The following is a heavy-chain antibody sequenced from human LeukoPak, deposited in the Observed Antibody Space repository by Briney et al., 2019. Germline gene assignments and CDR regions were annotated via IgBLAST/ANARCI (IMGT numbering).Heavy chain of an antibody. CDR1: GYTFTSYG. CDR2: IIPILGIA. CDR3: ARDLTHGLRYFDWPSGA. V-gene: IGHV1-69*04. J-gene: IGHJ5*02. D-gene: IGHD3-9*01. Sequence: GASVKVSCKASGYTFTSYGISWVRQAPGQGLEWMGRIIPILGIANYAQKFQGRVTITADKSTSTAYMELSSLRSEDTAVYYCARDLTHGLRYFDWPSGAWGQGTLVTVSS.